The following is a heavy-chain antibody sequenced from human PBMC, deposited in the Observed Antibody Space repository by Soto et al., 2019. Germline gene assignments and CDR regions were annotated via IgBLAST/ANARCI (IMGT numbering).Heavy chain of an antibody. CDR3: AHRRDYNGNRDGGYFDS. D-gene: IGHD2-8*01. CDR1: GFSLTTRPVG. J-gene: IGHJ4*02. CDR2: AYWDDDN. V-gene: IGHV2-5*02. Sequence: QITLKESGPALMKATQTLTLTCTFSGFSLTTRPVGLGSLRQAPGKALEWLAFAYWDDDNRYNPSLQNRLSITKDTSKSQVVLTMTIMDPVDTATYYCAHRRDYNGNRDGGYFDSWGPGTLVTVSS.